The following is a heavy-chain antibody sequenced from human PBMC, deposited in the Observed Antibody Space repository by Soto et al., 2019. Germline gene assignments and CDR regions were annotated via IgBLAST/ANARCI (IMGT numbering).Heavy chain of an antibody. CDR2: ISSNGGST. V-gene: IGHV3-64*01. Sequence: EVQLVESGGGLVQPGGSLRLSCAASGFTFSNYVMHWVRQAPGKGLEYVSAISSNGGSTYYANSVKGRFTISRDNSKNTLYLQMGSLRIEDMAVYYWASDLYTDRIAVAVCWGQGTLVTVSS. CDR3: ASDLYTDRIAVAVC. J-gene: IGHJ4*02. CDR1: GFTFSNYV. D-gene: IGHD6-19*01.